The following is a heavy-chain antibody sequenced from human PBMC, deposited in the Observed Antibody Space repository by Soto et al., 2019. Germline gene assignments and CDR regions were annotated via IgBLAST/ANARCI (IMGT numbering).Heavy chain of an antibody. J-gene: IGHJ4*02. Sequence: PSETLSLTCTVSVGSISSYYWSWIRQPAGKGLEWIGRIYTSGSTNYNPSLKSRVTMSVDTSKNQFSLKLSSVTAADTAVYYCASGGAAAGMFDYWGQGTLVTVSS. D-gene: IGHD6-13*01. CDR3: ASGGAAAGMFDY. V-gene: IGHV4-4*07. CDR1: VGSISSYY. CDR2: IYTSGST.